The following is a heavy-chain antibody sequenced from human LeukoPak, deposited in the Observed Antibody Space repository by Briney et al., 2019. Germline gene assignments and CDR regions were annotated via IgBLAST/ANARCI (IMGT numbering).Heavy chain of an antibody. CDR3: ASLSSRYSSYGY. J-gene: IGHJ4*02. D-gene: IGHD6-13*01. Sequence: ASVKVSCKASGYTFTSYYMHWVRHAPGQGLEWMGIINPSGGSTSYAQKFQGRVTMTRDTSTSTVYMELSSLRSEDTAVYYCASLSSRYSSYGYWGPGTLVTVSS. CDR2: INPSGGST. CDR1: GYTFTSYY. V-gene: IGHV1-46*01.